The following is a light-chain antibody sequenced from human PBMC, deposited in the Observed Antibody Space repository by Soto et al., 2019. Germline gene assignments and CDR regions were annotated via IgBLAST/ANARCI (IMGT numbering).Light chain of an antibody. CDR2: EVT. V-gene: IGLV2-23*02. Sequence: QSALTQPVSVSGSPGQSITISCTGTSSDVGRYNLVSWYQQHAGKAPKLMIYEVTKRPSGVSNRSSGSKSGNTASLTISGPQYGDETDYSPCYTAGSGALQFGGGTKPT. CDR1: SSDVGRYNL. CDR3: CYTAGSGALQ. J-gene: IGLJ2*01.